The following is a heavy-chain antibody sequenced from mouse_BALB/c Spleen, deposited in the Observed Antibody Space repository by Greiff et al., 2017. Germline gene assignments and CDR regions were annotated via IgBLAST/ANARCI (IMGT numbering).Heavy chain of an antibody. V-gene: IGHV1-4*01. CDR2: INPSSGYT. CDR1: GYTFTSYT. Sequence: VQLQQSGAELARPGASVKMSCKASGYTFTSYTMHWVKQRPGQGLEWIGYINPSSGYTNYNQKFKDKATLTADKSSSTAYMQLSSLTSEDSAVYYCARKGYYDYDYAMDYWGQGTSVTVSS. D-gene: IGHD2-4*01. J-gene: IGHJ4*01. CDR3: ARKGYYDYDYAMDY.